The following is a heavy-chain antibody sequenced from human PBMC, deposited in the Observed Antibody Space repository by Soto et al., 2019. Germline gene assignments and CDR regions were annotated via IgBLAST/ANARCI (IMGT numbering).Heavy chain of an antibody. Sequence: PSETLSLTCTVSGGSISSSSYYWGWIRQPPGKGLEWIGSIYYSGSTYYNPSLKSRVTISVDTSKNQFSLKLSSVTAADTAVYYCARLVMVYAKAAAGTFDYWGQGTLVTVSS. CDR2: IYYSGST. D-gene: IGHD2-8*01. J-gene: IGHJ4*02. CDR1: GGSISSSSYY. CDR3: ARLVMVYAKAAAGTFDY. V-gene: IGHV4-39*01.